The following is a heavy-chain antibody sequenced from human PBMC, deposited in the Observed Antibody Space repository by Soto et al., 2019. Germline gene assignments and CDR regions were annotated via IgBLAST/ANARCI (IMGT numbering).Heavy chain of an antibody. D-gene: IGHD3-3*01. J-gene: IGHJ5*02. Sequence: QVQLVQSGAEVKKPGASVKLSCKTSGYTFNSYYMHWVRQAPGLGLEWLGIINPSGGSTTYAQKFQGRVPMTRDTATSKVYMELSSLRSEDTAVYYCAREAEYYDFWSGYYPSWFDPWGQGTLVTVSS. V-gene: IGHV1-46*02. CDR3: AREAEYYDFWSGYYPSWFDP. CDR1: GYTFNSYY. CDR2: INPSGGST.